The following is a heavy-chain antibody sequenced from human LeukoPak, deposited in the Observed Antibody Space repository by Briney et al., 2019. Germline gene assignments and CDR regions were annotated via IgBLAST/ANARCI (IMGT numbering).Heavy chain of an antibody. Sequence: SETLSLTCTVSGGSISSSTYYWGWIRRPPGKGLEWIGSIYYSGSTYYNLSLKSRVTVSVDTSKNQFSLKLNSVTAADTAVYYCASENRYFDPYYFDYWGQGTLVTVSS. CDR3: ASENRYFDPYYFDY. J-gene: IGHJ4*02. CDR1: GGSISSSTYY. D-gene: IGHD3-9*01. CDR2: IYYSGST. V-gene: IGHV4-39*01.